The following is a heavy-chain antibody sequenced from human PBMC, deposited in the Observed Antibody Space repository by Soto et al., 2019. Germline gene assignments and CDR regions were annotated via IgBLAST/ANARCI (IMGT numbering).Heavy chain of an antibody. CDR2: IYDSGST. CDR3: AAPPRY. D-gene: IGHD6-6*01. V-gene: IGHV4-59*01. J-gene: IGHJ4*02. Sequence: ETPSLTFTVPDGSISSYYWSWIRQPPGKGLEWIGYIYDSGSTNYNPSLKSRVTISVDTSKNQFSLKLTSVTAADTAVYYCAAPPRYWGQGTLVTVS. CDR1: DGSISSYY.